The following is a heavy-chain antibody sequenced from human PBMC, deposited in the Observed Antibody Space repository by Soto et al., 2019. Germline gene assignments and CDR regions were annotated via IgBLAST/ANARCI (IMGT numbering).Heavy chain of an antibody. D-gene: IGHD7-27*01. CDR3: AYRPSLDWGHFDS. CDR1: GFSLSTTGVG. V-gene: IGHV2-5*02. J-gene: IGHJ4*02. CDR2: IYWDDDK. Sequence: QITLKESGPTLVKPTQTLTLTCTFSGFSLSTTGVGVGWIRQPPGKALECLALIYWDDDKRYSPSLTNRLTITKDTSKNQAVRTMTIMHPVDTGTYFCAYRPSLDWGHFDSWGQGTLVTVSS.